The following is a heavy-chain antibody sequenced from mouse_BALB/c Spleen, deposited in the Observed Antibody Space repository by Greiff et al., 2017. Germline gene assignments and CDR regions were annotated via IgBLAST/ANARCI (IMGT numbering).Heavy chain of an antibody. CDR1: GFSLPSYG. CDR2: IWAGGST. D-gene: IGHD1-1*01. J-gene: IGHJ2*01. Sequence: QVQLKASGPGPVAPSQSLSITRPVSGFSLPSYGVHWVRQPPGKGLEWLGVIWAGGSTNYNSALMSRLSISKDNSKSQVFLKMNSLQTDDTAMYYCARDNYGYFDYWGQGTTLTVSS. CDR3: ARDNYGYFDY. V-gene: IGHV2-9*02.